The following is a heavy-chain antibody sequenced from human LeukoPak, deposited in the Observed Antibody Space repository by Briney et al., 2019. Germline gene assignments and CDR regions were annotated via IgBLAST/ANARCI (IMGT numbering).Heavy chain of an antibody. CDR2: IYSNGIT. J-gene: IGHJ2*01. V-gene: IGHV4-4*08. D-gene: IGHD3-22*01. CDR1: GGSILSYY. Sequence: SETLSLTCTVSGGSILSYYFNWIRQPPGKGLEWIGYIYSNGITSYNPSLRSRGTISIATSKNQFSLRLRSVTAADTAIYYCARRAYYDTSGYYPASGYFDLWGRGTLVTVSS. CDR3: ARRAYYDTSGYYPASGYFDL.